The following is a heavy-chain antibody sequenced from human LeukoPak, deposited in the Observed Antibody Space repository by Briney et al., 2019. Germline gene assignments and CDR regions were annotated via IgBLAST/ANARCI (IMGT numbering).Heavy chain of an antibody. V-gene: IGHV1-69*04. Sequence: GASVKVSCKASGGTFSSYAISWVRQAPGQGLEWMGRIIPILGIANYAQKFQGRVTITADKSTSTAYMELSSLRPEDTAVYYCARVERAKPYYYYYGMDVWGQGTTVTVSS. J-gene: IGHJ6*02. CDR2: IIPILGIA. CDR3: ARVERAKPYYYYYGMDV. CDR1: GGTFSSYA.